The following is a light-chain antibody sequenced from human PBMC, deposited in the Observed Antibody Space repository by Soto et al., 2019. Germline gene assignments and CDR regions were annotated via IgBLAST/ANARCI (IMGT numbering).Light chain of an antibody. CDR2: AVS. CDR1: SSDVGGYNY. Sequence: QSALTQPASVSGSPGQSITISCTGTSSDVGGYNYVSWYQQHPGKAPKLMIYAVSNRPSGVSNRFSGSKSGNTATLTISGLQAEAEADYYCCSYPVSGTYVFGTGTKVTVL. V-gene: IGLV2-14*01. CDR3: CSYPVSGTYV. J-gene: IGLJ1*01.